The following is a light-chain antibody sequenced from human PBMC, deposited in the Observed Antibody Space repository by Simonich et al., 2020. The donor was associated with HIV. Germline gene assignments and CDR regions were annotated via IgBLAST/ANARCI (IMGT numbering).Light chain of an antibody. CDR3: QQYYSTPTT. CDR1: RTILYSSNNKNY. V-gene: IGKV4-1*01. J-gene: IGKJ1*01. CDR2: WAS. Sequence: DIVMTQSPDSLAVSLGERATINCKSSRTILYSSNNKNYLAWYQQKPGQPPKLLIYWASTRETGVPDRFSASGSGTDFTLTISSLQAEDVAVYSCQQYYSTPTTFGQGTKVEIK.